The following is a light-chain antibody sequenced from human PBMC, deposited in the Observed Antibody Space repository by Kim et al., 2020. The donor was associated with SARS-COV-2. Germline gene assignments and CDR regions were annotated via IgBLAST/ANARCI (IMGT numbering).Light chain of an antibody. V-gene: IGLV1-44*01. Sequence: GQRVTISCSGSISNIGSNVVNWYQPLPGTAPKLLMYSNDYRPSGVPDRFSGSESGTSASLAISGLQSEDEADYYCAAWDDSLKGSVFGGGTQLTVL. CDR2: SND. CDR3: AAWDDSLKGSV. CDR1: ISNIGSNV. J-gene: IGLJ3*02.